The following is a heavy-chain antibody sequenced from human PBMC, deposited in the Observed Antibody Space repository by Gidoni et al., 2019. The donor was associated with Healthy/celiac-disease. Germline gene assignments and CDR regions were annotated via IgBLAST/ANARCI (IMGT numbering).Heavy chain of an antibody. CDR3: AKTAYYYDSSGYYHVESDAFDI. J-gene: IGHJ3*02. CDR1: GFTFTSYA. D-gene: IGHD3-22*01. CDR2: SSGSGGST. Sequence: EVQLLESGGGLVQPGGSLRLSCAASGFTFTSYAMSWVRQAPGKGLEWVSASSGSGGSTYYADSVKGRFTISRDNSKNTLYLQMNSLRAEDTAVYYCAKTAYYYDSSGYYHVESDAFDIWGQGTMVTVSS. V-gene: IGHV3-23*01.